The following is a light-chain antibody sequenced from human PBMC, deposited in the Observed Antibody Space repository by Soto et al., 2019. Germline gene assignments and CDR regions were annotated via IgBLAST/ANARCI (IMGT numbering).Light chain of an antibody. CDR1: QSVSNY. CDR2: DAS. V-gene: IGKV3-11*01. Sequence: EIVLTQSPATLSLSPGEGATLSCRASQSVSNYLAWYQQKPGQAPRLLIYDASQRATGIPARFSGSGSGTDFTLTISSLEPEDFAVYYCQQYVNTVRTFGQGTKVDIK. CDR3: QQYVNTVRT. J-gene: IGKJ1*01.